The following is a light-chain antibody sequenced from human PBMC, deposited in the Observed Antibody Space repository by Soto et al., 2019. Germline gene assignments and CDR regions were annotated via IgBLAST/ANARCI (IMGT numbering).Light chain of an antibody. CDR3: QVWDSTRDHYV. CDR1: DIGTKS. CDR2: DDS. V-gene: IGLV3-21*02. J-gene: IGLJ1*01. Sequence: SYELPQPPSLAVAPGQTASIACGGNDIGTKSVHWYQQKPGQAPVVVVYDDSDRPLGIPERFSGSNSGNKATLTIRRVEVGDEADYTCQVWDSTRDHYVFGTGTKITVL.